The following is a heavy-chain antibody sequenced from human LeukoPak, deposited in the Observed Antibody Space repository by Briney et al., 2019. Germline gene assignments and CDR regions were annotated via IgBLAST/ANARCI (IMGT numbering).Heavy chain of an antibody. CDR2: ISGSGGNT. CDR1: GFTFNIYV. D-gene: IGHD5-18*01. V-gene: IGHV3-23*01. CDR3: ARDAVDTANAV. J-gene: IGHJ6*02. Sequence: GGSLRLSCAASGFTFNIYVMSWVRQAPGKGLEWVSAISGSGGNTYYADSVKGRFTVSRDNAKNTLYLQMNSLRAEDTAVYYCARDAVDTANAVWGQGTTVTVSS.